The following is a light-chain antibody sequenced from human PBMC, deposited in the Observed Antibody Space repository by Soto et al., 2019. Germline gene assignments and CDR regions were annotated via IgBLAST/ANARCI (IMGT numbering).Light chain of an antibody. CDR3: CSNAGSSNYV. CDR2: DVD. Sequence: QSVLTQPRSVSRSPGQSVAISCTGTSTDIGGYNYVSWYQQHPGKAPKVMIYDVDKRPSGVPDRFSGSKSGNTASLTISDLQTEDEADYYCCSNAGSSNYVFGTGTKVTVL. CDR1: STDIGGYNY. J-gene: IGLJ1*01. V-gene: IGLV2-11*01.